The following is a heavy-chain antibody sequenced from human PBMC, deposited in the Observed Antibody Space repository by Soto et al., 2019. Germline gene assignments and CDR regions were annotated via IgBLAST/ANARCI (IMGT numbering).Heavy chain of an antibody. J-gene: IGHJ4*02. CDR2: INVYNGNT. D-gene: IGHD3-10*01. V-gene: IGHV1-18*01. CDR1: GYTFTSYG. CDR3: ERDTSRGEYDY. Sequence: ASVKVSCKASGYTFTSYGISWVRQAPGQGLEWMGWINVYNGNTNYAQKLQGRVTMTTDTSTSTAYLDLRSLRSDDTAVYFCERDTSRGEYDYWGQGTLVTVPS.